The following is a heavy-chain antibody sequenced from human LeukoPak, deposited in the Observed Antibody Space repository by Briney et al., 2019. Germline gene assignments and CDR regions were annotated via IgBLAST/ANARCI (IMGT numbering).Heavy chain of an antibody. CDR1: GDSISSYY. J-gene: IGHJ4*02. Sequence: KPSETLSLTCTVSGDSISSYYWSWLRQPPGKGLEWIGYIYYGGSSNYNPSLRSRVIISVDTSKNQVSLKLTSVTAADTAVYYCARAKKAVAGFFDYWGQGPLVTVSS. CDR3: ARAKKAVAGFFDY. CDR2: IYYGGSS. D-gene: IGHD6-19*01. V-gene: IGHV4-59*01.